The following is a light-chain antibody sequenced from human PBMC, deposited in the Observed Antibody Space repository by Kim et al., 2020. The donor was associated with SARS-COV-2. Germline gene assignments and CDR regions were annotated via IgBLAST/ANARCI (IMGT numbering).Light chain of an antibody. CDR2: DVN. CDR1: SLDIGTYNF. J-gene: IGLJ1*01. Sequence: SITISSPGTSLDIGTYNFVSWYQQPPGRAPNLIIFDVNDRPSGVSNRFSGYKSANTASLTISGLQAEDEADYYCSSFTSTSSPYVFGTGTKVTVL. CDR3: SSFTSTSSPYV. V-gene: IGLV2-14*03.